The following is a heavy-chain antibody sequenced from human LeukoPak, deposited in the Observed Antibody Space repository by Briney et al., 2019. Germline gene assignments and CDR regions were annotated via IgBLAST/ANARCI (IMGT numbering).Heavy chain of an antibody. Sequence: PGGSLRLSCAASGFTVSSNYMSWVREAPGKGLGWVSVIYSGGSTYYADSVKGRFTISRDNSKNTLYLQMNSLRAEDTAVYYCARGRGGDYGEYWFDPWGQGTLVTVSS. CDR2: IYSGGST. V-gene: IGHV3-53*01. D-gene: IGHD4-17*01. CDR3: ARGRGGDYGEYWFDP. CDR1: GFTVSSNY. J-gene: IGHJ5*02.